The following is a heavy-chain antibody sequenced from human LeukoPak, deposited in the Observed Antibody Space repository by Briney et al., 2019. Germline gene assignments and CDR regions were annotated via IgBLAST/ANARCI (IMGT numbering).Heavy chain of an antibody. CDR2: IRAYIGNT. D-gene: IGHD6-19*01. V-gene: IGHV1-18*01. J-gene: IGHJ4*02. CDR1: GYTFTSYG. Sequence: ASVKVSCKASGYTFTSYGISWVRQAPGQGLEWMGWIRAYIGNTNYAQKLQGRVTMTTDTSTSTAYMELRSLRSDDTAVYYCARIPYSSGWYFQSRGPLQNYYFDYWGQGTLVTVSS. CDR3: ARIPYSSGWYFQSRGPLQNYYFDY.